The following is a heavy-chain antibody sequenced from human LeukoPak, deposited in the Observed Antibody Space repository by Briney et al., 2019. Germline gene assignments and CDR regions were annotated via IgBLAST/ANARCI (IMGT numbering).Heavy chain of an antibody. Sequence: ASVKVSCKASGYTFTSYEINWVRQATGQGLEWMGGFDPEDGETIYAQKFQGRVTMTEDTSTDTAYMELSSLRSEDTAVYYCATKVLRSGYTYGFGNYWGQGTLVTVSS. D-gene: IGHD5-18*01. V-gene: IGHV1-24*01. CDR3: ATKVLRSGYTYGFGNY. J-gene: IGHJ4*02. CDR2: FDPEDGET. CDR1: GYTFTSYE.